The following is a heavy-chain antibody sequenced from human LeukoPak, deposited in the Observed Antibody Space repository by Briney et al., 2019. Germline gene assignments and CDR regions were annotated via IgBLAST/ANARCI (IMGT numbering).Heavy chain of an antibody. Sequence: GGSLRLSCAVSGFIFRSYGMHWVRQAPGKGLEWVAVIWYDGGSEYYADSVKGRFTISRDNAKNTLYLQMNSLRAEDTAVYYCARKSSSWIGMDVWGQGTTVTVSS. D-gene: IGHD6-13*01. CDR1: GFIFRSYG. CDR2: IWYDGGSE. J-gene: IGHJ6*02. V-gene: IGHV3-33*01. CDR3: ARKSSSWIGMDV.